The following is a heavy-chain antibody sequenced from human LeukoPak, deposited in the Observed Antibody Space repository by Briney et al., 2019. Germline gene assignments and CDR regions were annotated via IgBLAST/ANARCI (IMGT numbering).Heavy chain of an antibody. D-gene: IGHD2-2*01. CDR3: ARVNSCSSTSCYAIKFDP. CDR2: ISAYNGNT. Sequence: ASVKVSCKASGYTFTSYGISWVRQAPGQGLEWMGWISAYNGNTNYAQKLQGRATMTTDTSTSTAYMELRSLRSDDTAVYHCARVNSCSSTSCYAIKFDPWGQGTLVTVSS. V-gene: IGHV1-18*01. CDR1: GYTFTSYG. J-gene: IGHJ5*02.